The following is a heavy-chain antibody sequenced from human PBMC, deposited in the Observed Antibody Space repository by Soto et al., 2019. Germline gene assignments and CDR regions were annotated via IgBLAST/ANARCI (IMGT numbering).Heavy chain of an antibody. J-gene: IGHJ3*02. Sequence: QVPLVQSGAEVKKPGASVKVSCKASGYTFTSYGISWVRQAPGQGLEWMGWISAYNGNTNYAQKLQGRVTMTTDTSTSTAYMELRSLRSDVTAVYYCARFRLYYYDSSGYFTDAFDSWGQGTMVTVSS. CDR3: ARFRLYYYDSSGYFTDAFDS. V-gene: IGHV1-18*01. CDR2: ISAYNGNT. D-gene: IGHD3-22*01. CDR1: GYTFTSYG.